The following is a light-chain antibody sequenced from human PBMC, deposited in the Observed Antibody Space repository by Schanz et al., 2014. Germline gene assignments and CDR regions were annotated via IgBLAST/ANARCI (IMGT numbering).Light chain of an antibody. Sequence: EIVMTQSPATLSVSPGERATLSCRASQSVSSNLAWFQQKPGQAPRLLIYGASTRAAAIPARFSGSGSGTEFTLTISSLQSEDFAVYYCQQYNNWPPITFGQGTRLEIK. CDR3: QQYNNWPPIT. J-gene: IGKJ5*01. CDR2: GAS. CDR1: QSVSSN. V-gene: IGKV3-15*01.